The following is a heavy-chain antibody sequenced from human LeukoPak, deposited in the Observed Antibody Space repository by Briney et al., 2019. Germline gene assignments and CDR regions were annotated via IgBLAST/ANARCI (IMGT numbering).Heavy chain of an antibody. CDR3: ARPKRRTVTTMLDY. CDR1: GYTFTDYY. D-gene: IGHD4-17*01. J-gene: IGHJ4*02. Sequence: ASVKVSCRASGYTFTDYYMHWVRQAPGQGLEWMGWIHPNSGGTHFVQKFRGRVTMTRGMSTSTVYMELSSLRSEDTAVYYCARPKRRTVTTMLDYWGQGTLVTASS. CDR2: IHPNSGGT. V-gene: IGHV1-2*02.